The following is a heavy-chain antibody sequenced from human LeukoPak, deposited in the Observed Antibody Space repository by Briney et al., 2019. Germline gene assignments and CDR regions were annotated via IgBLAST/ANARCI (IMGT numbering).Heavy chain of an antibody. CDR2: IYYSGST. D-gene: IGHD3-9*01. Sequence: NSSETLSLTCTVSGGSISSYYWIWIRQPPGKGLEWIGYIYYSGSTNYKPSLKSRVIISLDTSKHQFSLKLSSVTAADPAVFYCARVPLTGYYYFDYWGQGTLVTVSS. CDR3: ARVPLTGYYYFDY. V-gene: IGHV4-59*01. CDR1: GGSISSYY. J-gene: IGHJ4*02.